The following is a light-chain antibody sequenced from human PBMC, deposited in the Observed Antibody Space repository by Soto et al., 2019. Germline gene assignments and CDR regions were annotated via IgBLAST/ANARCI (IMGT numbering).Light chain of an antibody. Sequence: EIVMTQSPATLSVSPGERATLSCRASQSVSSNLAWYQQKPGQAPRLLIYGASTRATGIPARFSGSGSGTEFTLTISSLQSEDFAVYYCHQYKNWPPITFGQGTRLE. V-gene: IGKV3-15*01. CDR3: HQYKNWPPIT. CDR2: GAS. J-gene: IGKJ5*01. CDR1: QSVSSN.